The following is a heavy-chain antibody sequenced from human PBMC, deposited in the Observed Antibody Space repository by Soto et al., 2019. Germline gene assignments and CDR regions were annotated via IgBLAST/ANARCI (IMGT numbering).Heavy chain of an antibody. Sequence: PGESLKISCKVSGYSFTTYWFGWVRQMPGKGLEWMGVIYPGDSDTRYSPSFQGQVTISADKSISTAYLQWRSLKASNTAIYYCARPYTMVDAFDIWGQGTMVTVSS. V-gene: IGHV5-51*01. CDR3: ARPYTMVDAFDI. CDR2: IYPGDSDT. CDR1: GYSFTTYW. J-gene: IGHJ3*02. D-gene: IGHD3-10*01.